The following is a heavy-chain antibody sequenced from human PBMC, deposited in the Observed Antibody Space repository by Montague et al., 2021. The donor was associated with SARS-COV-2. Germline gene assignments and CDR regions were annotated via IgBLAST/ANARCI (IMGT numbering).Heavy chain of an antibody. Sequence: SETLSLTCTVSGGSISSYYWSWIRQPPGKGLEWIGYMYYSGSTNYNPSLKGRVTLSVDTSKNQFSLKLSSVTAADTAVYCCARDFDYWGQGTLVTVSS. J-gene: IGHJ4*02. CDR1: GGSISSYY. CDR2: MYYSGST. V-gene: IGHV4-59*13. CDR3: ARDFDY.